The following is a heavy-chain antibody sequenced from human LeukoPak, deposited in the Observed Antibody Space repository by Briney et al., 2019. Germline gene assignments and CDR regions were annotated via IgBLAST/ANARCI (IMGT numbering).Heavy chain of an antibody. CDR2: IYYDGSNK. D-gene: IGHD3-3*01. CDR3: AKDHYDFWSGYSITCYFDY. J-gene: IGHJ4*02. CDR1: GFTFSNYG. Sequence: GGSLRLSCAASGFTFSNYGMHWVRQAPGKGLEWVAFIYYDGSNKYYADSVKGRFTISRDSSKNTLALQMNSLRAEDTAVYYCAKDHYDFWSGYSITCYFDYWGQGTLVTVSS. V-gene: IGHV3-30*02.